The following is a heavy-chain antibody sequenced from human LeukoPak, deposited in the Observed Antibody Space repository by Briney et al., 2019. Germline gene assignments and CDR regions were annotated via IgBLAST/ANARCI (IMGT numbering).Heavy chain of an antibody. J-gene: IGHJ4*02. D-gene: IGHD3-16*02. CDR1: GFTFTNSA. Sequence: SVKVSCKASGFTFTNSAVQWVRQARGQRLEWIGWIVVGSGNTDYAQRFQERVTITRDKSTSTAYMELSSLRSEDTAVYYCAADHDYVWGSYREFDYWGQGTLVTVSS. V-gene: IGHV1-58*01. CDR2: IVVGSGNT. CDR3: AADHDYVWGSYREFDY.